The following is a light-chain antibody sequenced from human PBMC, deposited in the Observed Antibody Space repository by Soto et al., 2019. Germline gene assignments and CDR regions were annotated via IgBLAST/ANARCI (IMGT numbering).Light chain of an antibody. V-gene: IGKV3-20*01. Sequence: EIVLTQSPGTLSLSPGERATLSCRASQSVFGSYLAWYQQKPGQAPRLLIYGASSRASGIPDRFSGSGSGTDFTLTINRQEPEDFAVYYCQQYGSSPWTFGQGTKVEIK. CDR2: GAS. CDR3: QQYGSSPWT. CDR1: QSVFGSY. J-gene: IGKJ1*01.